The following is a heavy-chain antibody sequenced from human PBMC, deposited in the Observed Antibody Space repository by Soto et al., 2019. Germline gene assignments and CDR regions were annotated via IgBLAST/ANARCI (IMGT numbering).Heavy chain of an antibody. Sequence: GASVKVSCKASGYTFTGHYMHWVRQAPGQGLEWMGWINPNSVGTNYAQDFQGRVTMTRDTSISTAYMELSRLRSDDTAVYYCAREPMVRAAHGFDVWGQGTMVTVS. CDR1: GYTFTGHY. CDR2: INPNSVGT. CDR3: AREPMVRAAHGFDV. D-gene: IGHD3-10*01. J-gene: IGHJ3*01. V-gene: IGHV1-2*02.